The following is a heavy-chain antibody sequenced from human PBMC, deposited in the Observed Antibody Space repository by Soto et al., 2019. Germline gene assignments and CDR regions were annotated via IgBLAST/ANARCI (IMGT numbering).Heavy chain of an antibody. CDR3: ARTEGGVTTDY. CDR2: IYSSGST. D-gene: IGHD4-17*01. V-gene: IGHV4-31*03. Sequence: QVQLQESGPGLVKPSQTLSLTCTVSGGSISSAGFYWSWIRQHPGKGLEWIGYIYSSGSTYYNPSLKSRVTISVDTSKNQFSLKLSSVTAADTAVYYCARTEGGVTTDYWGQGTLVTVSS. CDR1: GGSISSAGFY. J-gene: IGHJ4*02.